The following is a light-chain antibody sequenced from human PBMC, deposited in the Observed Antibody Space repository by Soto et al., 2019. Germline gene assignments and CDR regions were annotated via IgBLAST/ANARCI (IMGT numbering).Light chain of an antibody. CDR1: QDISSD. CDR2: AAS. J-gene: IGKJ4*01. Sequence: DIQMTQSPSSLSASVGDRVTITCRASQDISSDLAWFQQKPGKAPKSLIYAASRLQRAVPSKFSGSGSGTDFTLTISSLQPEDFATEYCQQYNTYPLTFGEVTKVEIK. CDR3: QQYNTYPLT. V-gene: IGKV1-16*02.